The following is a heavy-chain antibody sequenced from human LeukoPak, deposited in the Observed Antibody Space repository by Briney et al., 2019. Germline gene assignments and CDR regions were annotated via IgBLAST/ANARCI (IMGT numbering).Heavy chain of an antibody. CDR1: GGSINNYY. Sequence: SETLSLTCTVSGGSINNYYWTWIRQPAGKGLEWIGRIYYSGSTNYNPSLKSRVTISVDTSKNQFSLKLSSVTAADTAVYYCARGDYSSSGWFDPWGQGTLVTVSS. J-gene: IGHJ5*02. CDR2: IYYSGST. D-gene: IGHD6-6*01. V-gene: IGHV4-4*07. CDR3: ARGDYSSSGWFDP.